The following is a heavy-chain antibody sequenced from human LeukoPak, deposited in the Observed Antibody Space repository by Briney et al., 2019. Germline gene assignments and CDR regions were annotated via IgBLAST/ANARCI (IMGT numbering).Heavy chain of an antibody. CDR2: INSNGGVT. CDR1: GFTFSTYA. CDR3: VSYDYGVNGDDC. Sequence: GGSLRLSCSASGFTFSTYAMHWVRQAPGNSLDFVSAINSNGGVTYYADSVKGRFTISRDNSKNTVYLQMNSLRPEDTAVYYCVSYDYGVNGDDCWGQGTLVTVSA. D-gene: IGHD4-17*01. V-gene: IGHV3-64D*09. J-gene: IGHJ4*02.